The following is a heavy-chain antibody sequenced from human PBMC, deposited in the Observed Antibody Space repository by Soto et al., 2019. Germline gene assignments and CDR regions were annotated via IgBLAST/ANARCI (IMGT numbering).Heavy chain of an antibody. CDR1: GGSISSGDYY. V-gene: IGHV4-30-4*01. Sequence: PSETLSLTCTVSGGSISSGDYYWSWIRQPPGKGLEWIGYIYYSGSTYYNPSLKSRVTISVDTSKNQFSLKLSSVTAADTAVYYCARERDYYGSGSYYSWFDPWGQ. CDR2: IYYSGST. CDR3: ARERDYYGSGSYYSWFDP. J-gene: IGHJ5*02. D-gene: IGHD3-10*01.